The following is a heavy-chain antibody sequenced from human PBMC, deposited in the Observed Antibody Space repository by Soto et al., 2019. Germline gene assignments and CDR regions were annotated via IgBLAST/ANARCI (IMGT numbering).Heavy chain of an antibody. Sequence: SETLSLTCTVSGGSISSYYWSWIRQPPGKGLEWIGYIYYSGSTNYSPSLKSRVTISVDTSKNQFSLKLSSVTAADTAVYYCARRRYSSSWYEDNWFDPWGQGTLVTVS. J-gene: IGHJ5*02. V-gene: IGHV4-59*08. CDR1: GGSISSYY. D-gene: IGHD6-13*01. CDR2: IYYSGST. CDR3: ARRRYSSSWYEDNWFDP.